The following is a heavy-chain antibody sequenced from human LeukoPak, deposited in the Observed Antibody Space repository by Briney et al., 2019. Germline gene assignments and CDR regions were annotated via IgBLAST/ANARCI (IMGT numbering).Heavy chain of an antibody. Sequence: GGSLRLSCAASGFTFSSYAMHWVRQAPGKGLEWVAVISYDGSNKYYADSVKGRFTISRDNSKNTLYLQMNSLRAEDTAVYYCARGRPGRLRLGELSLYQTTWYFQHWGQGTLVTVSS. CDR2: ISYDGSNK. V-gene: IGHV3-30-3*01. CDR3: ARGRPGRLRLGELSLYQTTWYFQH. D-gene: IGHD3-16*02. CDR1: GFTFSSYA. J-gene: IGHJ1*01.